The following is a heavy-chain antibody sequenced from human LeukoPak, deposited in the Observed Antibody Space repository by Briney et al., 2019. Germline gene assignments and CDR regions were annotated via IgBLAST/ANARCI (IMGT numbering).Heavy chain of an antibody. Sequence: AAVKVSCKASGYTFTGYYMHWVRQAPGQGLEWMGWINPNSGGTNYAQKFQGRVTMTRDTSISTAYMELSRLRSDDTAVYYCARDVLLWFGESAPRWGRFDPWGQGTLVTVSS. CDR3: ARDVLLWFGESAPRWGRFDP. CDR1: GYTFTGYY. V-gene: IGHV1-2*02. CDR2: INPNSGGT. D-gene: IGHD3-10*01. J-gene: IGHJ5*02.